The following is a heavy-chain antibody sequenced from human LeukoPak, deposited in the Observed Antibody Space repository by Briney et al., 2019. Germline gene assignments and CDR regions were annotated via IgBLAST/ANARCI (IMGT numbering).Heavy chain of an antibody. CDR1: GRSISTYY. Sequence: SQTLSLTCTLSGRSISTYYWSWVRQPPGKGLEWIGYIYYTGSTDYNPSLKSRVTMSVDTSKNQFSLKLSSVTAADTAVYSCARGSVRGEFDPWGQGTLVTVSS. D-gene: IGHD3-10*01. V-gene: IGHV4-59*01. J-gene: IGHJ5*02. CDR2: IYYTGST. CDR3: ARGSVRGEFDP.